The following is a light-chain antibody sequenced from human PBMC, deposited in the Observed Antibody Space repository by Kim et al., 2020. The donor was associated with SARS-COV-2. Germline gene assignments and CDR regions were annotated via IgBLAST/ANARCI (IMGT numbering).Light chain of an antibody. CDR1: QDINRF. Sequence: DIQMTQSPSAMSASVGDRVTITCRACQDINRFLAWFQQKPGKVPKRLIYHASTLQSGVPSRFSGSGSGTEFSLTISSLQPEDFATYYCLQHKSYPYSFGQGTKLEIK. V-gene: IGKV1-17*03. CDR3: LQHKSYPYS. J-gene: IGKJ2*03. CDR2: HAS.